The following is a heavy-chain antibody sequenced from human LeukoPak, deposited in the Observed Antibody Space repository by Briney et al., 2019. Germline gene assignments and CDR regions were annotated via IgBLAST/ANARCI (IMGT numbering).Heavy chain of an antibody. CDR2: ISAYNGNT. V-gene: IGHV1-18*01. CDR1: GYTFTSYG. J-gene: IGHJ4*02. CDR3: AGSSGYSSSWYFDY. Sequence: ASVKVSCKASGYTFTSYGISWVRQAPGQGLEWMGWISAYNGNTNYAQKFQGRVTMTRDTSISTAYMELSRLRSDDTAVYYCAGSSGYSSSWYFDYWGQGTLVTVSS. D-gene: IGHD6-13*01.